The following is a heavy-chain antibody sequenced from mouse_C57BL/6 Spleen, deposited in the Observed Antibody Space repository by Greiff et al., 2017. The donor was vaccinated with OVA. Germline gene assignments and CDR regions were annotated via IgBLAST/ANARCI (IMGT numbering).Heavy chain of an antibody. D-gene: IGHD1-1*01. CDR2: ISSGSSTI. CDR3: ARWRNYYGSSYYFDY. CDR1: GFTFSDYG. V-gene: IGHV5-17*01. Sequence: EVKLVESGGGLVKPGGSLKLSCAASGFTFSDYGMHWVRQAPEKGLEWVAYISSGSSTIYYADTVKGRFTISRDNAKNTLFLQMTSLRSEDTAMYYCARWRNYYGSSYYFDYWGQGTTLTVSS. J-gene: IGHJ2*01.